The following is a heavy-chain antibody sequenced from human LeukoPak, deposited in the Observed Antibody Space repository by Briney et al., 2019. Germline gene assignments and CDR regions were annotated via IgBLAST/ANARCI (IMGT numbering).Heavy chain of an antibody. CDR2: INPNSGGT. J-gene: IGHJ4*02. D-gene: IGHD3-10*01. CDR3: ARDSRFGEYHFDY. CDR1: GYTFTGYY. V-gene: IGHV1-2*02. Sequence: GASVEVSCKASGYTFTGYYMHWVRQAPGQGLEWMGWINPNSGGTNYAQKFQGRVTMTRDTSISTAYMELSRLRSDDTAVYYCARDSRFGEYHFDYWGQGTLVTVSS.